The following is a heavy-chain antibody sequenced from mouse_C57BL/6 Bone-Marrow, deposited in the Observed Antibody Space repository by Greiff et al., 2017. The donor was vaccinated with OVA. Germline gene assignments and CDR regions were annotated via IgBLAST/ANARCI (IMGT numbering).Heavy chain of an antibody. CDR2: ISYDGSN. CDR1: GYSITSGYY. CDR3: ARDWPFDY. Sequence: EVQLQQSGPGLVKPSQSLSLTCSVTGYSITSGYYWNWIRQFPGNKLEWMGYISYDGSNNYNPSLKNRISITRDTSKNQFFLKLNSVTTEDTATYYCARDWPFDYWGQGTTLTVSS. V-gene: IGHV3-6*01. J-gene: IGHJ2*01.